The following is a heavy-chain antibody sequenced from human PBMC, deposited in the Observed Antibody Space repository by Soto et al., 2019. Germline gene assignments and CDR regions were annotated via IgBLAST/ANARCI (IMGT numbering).Heavy chain of an antibody. V-gene: IGHV4-59*01. CDR1: GGYIISYY. CDR3: ARGIGTGTIRY. D-gene: IGHD1-7*01. CDR2: IYYSGST. J-gene: IGHJ4*02. Sequence: PSETLSVTRTVAGGYIISYYWSWIRQPPGKGLEWIGYIYYSGSTNYNPSLKSRVTISVDTSKNQFSLKLSSVTAADTAVYYCARGIGTGTIRYWGQGTLVTVSS.